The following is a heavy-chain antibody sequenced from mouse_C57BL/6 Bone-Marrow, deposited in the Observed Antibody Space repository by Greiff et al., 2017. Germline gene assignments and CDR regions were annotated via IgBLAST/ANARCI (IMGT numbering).Heavy chain of an antibody. CDR1: GYAFSSSW. Sequence: LVESGPELVKPGASVKISCKASGYAFSSSWMNWVKQRPGKGLEWIGRIYPGDGDTNYNGKFKGKATLTADKSPSTAYMQLSSLTSEDSAVYFCARKLRDFDYWGQGTTLTVSS. CDR3: ARKLRDFDY. J-gene: IGHJ2*01. CDR2: IYPGDGDT. D-gene: IGHD1-1*01. V-gene: IGHV1-82*01.